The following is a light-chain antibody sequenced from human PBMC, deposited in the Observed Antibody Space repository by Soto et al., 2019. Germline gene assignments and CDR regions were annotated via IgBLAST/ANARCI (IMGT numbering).Light chain of an antibody. CDR2: DAS. CDR3: QQRSNWQT. V-gene: IGKV3-11*01. J-gene: IGKJ1*01. CDR1: QSVSSY. Sequence: EITLKQSPATLSLSTGEGAALSCRASQSVSSYLAWYQQKPGQAPRLLIYDASNRATGIPARFSGSGSGTDFTLAISSLEPEDFAVYYCQQRSNWQTFGQGTKVDIK.